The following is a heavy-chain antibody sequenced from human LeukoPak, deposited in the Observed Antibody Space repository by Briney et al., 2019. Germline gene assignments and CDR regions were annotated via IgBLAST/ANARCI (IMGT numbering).Heavy chain of an antibody. CDR2: IYYSGST. V-gene: IGHV4-31*03. Sequence: SETLSLTCTVSGGSISSGGYYWSWIRQHPGKGLEWIGYIYYSGSTYYNPSLKSRVTISVDTSKNQFSLKLSSVTAVDTAVYYCASSKKGYYGMDVWGQGTTVTVSS. CDR3: ASSKKGYYGMDV. J-gene: IGHJ6*02. CDR1: GGSISSGGYY.